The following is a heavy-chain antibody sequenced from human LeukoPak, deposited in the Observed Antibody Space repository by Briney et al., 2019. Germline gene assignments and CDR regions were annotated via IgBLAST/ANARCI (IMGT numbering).Heavy chain of an antibody. CDR1: GDSFSRYY. D-gene: IGHD2-15*01. V-gene: IGHV4-34*01. CDR2: INRARTT. CDR3: ARGAGFAGYCRPGGCDSGSYDA. Sequence: KPSQTLSLTCAVYGDSFSRYYWSCVRQPPGNPRGYIGEINRARTTNYSPSLKTRVTISIDTSKNHFSLRLTSVAAADTAVYFCARGAGFAGYCRPGGCDSGSYDAWGQGTLVSVSS. J-gene: IGHJ4*02.